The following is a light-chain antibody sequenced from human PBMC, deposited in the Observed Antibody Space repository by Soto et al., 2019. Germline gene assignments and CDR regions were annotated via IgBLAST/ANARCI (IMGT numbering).Light chain of an antibody. J-gene: IGLJ1*01. CDR1: SSDVGGYNY. CDR2: HVT. V-gene: IGLV2-14*03. Sequence: QSALTQPASVSGSPGQSITISCTGTSSDVGGYNYVDWYQQHPGDAPKLLIDHVTNRPSGVSDRFSGSKSGNTASLTISGLQAEDEADYYCSSYTRTSAYIFTTGTKLTVL. CDR3: SSYTRTSAYI.